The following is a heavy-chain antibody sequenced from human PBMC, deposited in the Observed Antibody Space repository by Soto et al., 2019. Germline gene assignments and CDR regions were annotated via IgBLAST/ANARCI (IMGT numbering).Heavy chain of an antibody. V-gene: IGHV1-2*02. D-gene: IGHD1-1*01. CDR1: GYTFIGDY. J-gene: IGHJ4*02. Sequence: ASVKVSCKASGYTFIGDYMHWVRQAPGQGLEWMGWINPDSGDTNYAQKFQGRVTMTRDTSISTGYTELSRLRFDDTAVYYCARARTNSYNPSDHDFWGKATLLTASS. CDR3: ARARTNSYNPSDHDF. CDR2: INPDSGDT.